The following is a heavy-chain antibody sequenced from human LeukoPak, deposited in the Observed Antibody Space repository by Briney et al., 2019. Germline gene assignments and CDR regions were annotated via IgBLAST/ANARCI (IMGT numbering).Heavy chain of an antibody. CDR3: TRDRSRAEDD. Sequence: GGSLRLSCAASGFTFSGHWMSWVRQAPGKGVEWVANINQGGSDKYYVDSVKGRFTISRDNANNLLYLQMNSLRGEDTAVYYCTRDRSRAEDDWGQGTLVTVSS. CDR1: GFTFSGHW. CDR2: INQGGSDK. D-gene: IGHD1-14*01. J-gene: IGHJ4*02. V-gene: IGHV3-7*01.